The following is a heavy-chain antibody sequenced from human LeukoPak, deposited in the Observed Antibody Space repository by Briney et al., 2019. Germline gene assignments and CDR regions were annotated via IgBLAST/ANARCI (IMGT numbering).Heavy chain of an antibody. CDR2: IYYSGST. CDR1: GGSISSSSYY. D-gene: IGHD3-22*01. V-gene: IGHV4-39*02. Sequence: SETLSLTCTVSGGSISSSSYYWGWIRQPPGKGLEWIGSIYYSGSTYYNPSLKSRVTISVDTSKNQFSLKLSSVTAADTAVYYCAREPRRSVRRGRAANSSRYYYGFDYWGQGTLVTVSS. CDR3: AREPRRSVRRGRAANSSRYYYGFDY. J-gene: IGHJ4*02.